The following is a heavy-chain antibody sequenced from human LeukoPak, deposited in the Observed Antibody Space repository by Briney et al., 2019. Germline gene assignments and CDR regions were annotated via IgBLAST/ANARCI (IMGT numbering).Heavy chain of an antibody. D-gene: IGHD2/OR15-2a*01. V-gene: IGHV3-69-1*01. J-gene: IGHJ3*02. CDR3: ARDNIWAFDI. Sequence: GGSLRLSCEASGFTSFDFPMNWVRKAPGKGLEWVSHIRTDGTITYADSVKGRFTISRDDAKTSVYLQMNSLRDEDTAIYYCARDNIWAFDIWGQGTMVTVAS. CDR1: GFTSFDFP. CDR2: IRTDGTI.